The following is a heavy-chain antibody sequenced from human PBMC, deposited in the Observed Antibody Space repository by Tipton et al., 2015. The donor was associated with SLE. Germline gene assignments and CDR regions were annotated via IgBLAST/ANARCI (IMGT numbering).Heavy chain of an antibody. CDR2: INHSGVT. Sequence: TLSLTCEVYGVSFSGYYWSWLRQPPGKGLEWIGEINHSGVTSYNPSLKSRVAVSLDTSKRQFLLRLTSVTAADTAMYFCARGAGITDDWGQGTLVTVSS. J-gene: IGHJ4*02. V-gene: IGHV4-34*01. CDR3: ARGAGITDD. CDR1: GVSFSGYY. D-gene: IGHD1-1*01.